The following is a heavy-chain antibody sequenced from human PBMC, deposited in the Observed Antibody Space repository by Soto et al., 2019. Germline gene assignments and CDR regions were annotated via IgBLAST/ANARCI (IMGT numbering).Heavy chain of an antibody. CDR3: ARQSVSYSNWFDP. J-gene: IGHJ5*02. CDR1: GGSISSSSYY. V-gene: IGHV4-39*01. Sequence: PSETLSLTCTVSGGSISSSSYYWGWIRQPPGKGLEWIGSIYYSGSTYYNPSLKSRVTISVDTSKNQFSLKLSSVTAADTAVYYCARQSVSYSNWFDPWGQGTLVTVSS. D-gene: IGHD1-26*01. CDR2: IYYSGST.